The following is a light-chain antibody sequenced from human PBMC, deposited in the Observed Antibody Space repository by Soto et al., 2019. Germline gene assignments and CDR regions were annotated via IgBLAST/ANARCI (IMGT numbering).Light chain of an antibody. CDR1: QSVSSSY. Sequence: EIVLTQSPGTLSLSPGERATLSCRASQSVSSSYLGWYQQKPGQAPRLLIYGASRRATGIPDRFSGSGSGTDFTLTISRLEPEDFATYYCQEYRNNYGTFGQGTKVEIK. V-gene: IGKV3-20*01. CDR3: QEYRNNYGT. CDR2: GAS. J-gene: IGKJ1*01.